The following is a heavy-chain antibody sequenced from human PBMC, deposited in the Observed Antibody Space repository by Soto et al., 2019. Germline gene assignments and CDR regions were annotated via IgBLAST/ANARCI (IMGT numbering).Heavy chain of an antibody. CDR2: IKSKPDGGTT. V-gene: IGHV3-15*01. CDR1: GFTFSNAW. J-gene: IGHJ4*02. Sequence: PGGSLRLSCIGSGFTFSNAWINWVRQAPGKGLEWVGRIKSKPDGGTTDYAAPVKGGFTISRDDSRNSVYLQMNSLKTEDTALYYCVTGQYCDYWGQGTLVTVSS. CDR3: VTGQYCDY.